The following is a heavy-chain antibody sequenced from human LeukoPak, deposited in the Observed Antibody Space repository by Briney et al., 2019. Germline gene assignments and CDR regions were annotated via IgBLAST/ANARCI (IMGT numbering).Heavy chain of an antibody. CDR3: AREDYDSRTPRGY. J-gene: IGHJ4*02. V-gene: IGHV4-61*02. CDR2: IYTSGST. Sequence: SETLSLTCTVSGGSISSGSYYWSWIRQPAGKGLEWIGRIYTSGSTNYNPSLKSRVTISVDTSKNQFSLKLSSVTAADTAVYYCAREDYDSRTPRGYWGQGTLVTVTS. CDR1: GGSISSGSYY. D-gene: IGHD3-22*01.